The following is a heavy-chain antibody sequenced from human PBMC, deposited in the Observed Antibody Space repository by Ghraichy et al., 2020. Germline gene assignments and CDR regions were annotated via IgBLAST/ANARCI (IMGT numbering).Heavy chain of an antibody. J-gene: IGHJ3*02. CDR2: VKPDGSEK. CDR3: AKCRGSTWNDALDI. CDR1: GFMISSYW. D-gene: IGHD6-13*01. V-gene: IGHV3-7*01. Sequence: GESLNISCAASGFMISSYWMTWVRQAPGKGLEWVANVKPDGSEKNYVGSVKGRFTISRNNAKKSQYLQMNSMRAEDTAVYYCAKCRGSTWNDALDIWGQGTMVTVSS.